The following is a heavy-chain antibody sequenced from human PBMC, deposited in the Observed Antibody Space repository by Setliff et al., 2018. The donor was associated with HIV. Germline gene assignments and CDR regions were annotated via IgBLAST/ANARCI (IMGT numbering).Heavy chain of an antibody. CDR3: AKTTPQPHYYYYVDV. J-gene: IGHJ6*03. CDR1: GYTFSTYG. CDR2: ISASNGNT. D-gene: IGHD4-17*01. Sequence: ASVKVSCKASGYTFSTYGISWVRQAPGQGLEWMGWISASNGNTHYAQKVQGRVTLATDTSTNTAYMELRSLRSDDAAVYYCAKTTPQPHYYYYVDVWGKGTTVTVSS. V-gene: IGHV1-18*01.